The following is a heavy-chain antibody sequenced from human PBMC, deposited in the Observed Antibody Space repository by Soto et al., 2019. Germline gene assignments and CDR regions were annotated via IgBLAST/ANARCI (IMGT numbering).Heavy chain of an antibody. Sequence: QVQLVESGGGEVQPGRSLRLSCAASGFTFSTYVMHWVRQAPGKGLEWVAVISSDGSNEYYADSVKGRFTISRDNSKNTLYVQMNSLRAEDTAVYYCPKDLGDSSADDGADYWGQGTLVTVSS. CDR3: PKDLGDSSADDGADY. V-gene: IGHV3-30*18. CDR2: ISSDGSNE. D-gene: IGHD6-25*01. J-gene: IGHJ4*02. CDR1: GFTFSTYV.